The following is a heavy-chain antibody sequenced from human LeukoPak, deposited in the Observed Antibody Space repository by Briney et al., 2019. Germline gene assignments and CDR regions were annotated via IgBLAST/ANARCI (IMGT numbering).Heavy chain of an antibody. Sequence: ASVKVSCKPSGYTFTSYGISWVRQAPGQGLEWMGWISAYNGNTNYAQKVQGRVTITADKSTSTAYMELSSLRSEDTAVYYCARHRIAAAGRGWFDPWGQGTLVTVSS. CDR1: GYTFTSYG. CDR3: ARHRIAAAGRGWFDP. CDR2: ISAYNGNT. J-gene: IGHJ5*02. V-gene: IGHV1-18*01. D-gene: IGHD6-13*01.